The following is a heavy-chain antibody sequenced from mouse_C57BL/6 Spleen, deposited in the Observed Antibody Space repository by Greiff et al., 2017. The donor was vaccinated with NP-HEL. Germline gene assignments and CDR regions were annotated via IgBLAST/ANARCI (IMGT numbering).Heavy chain of an antibody. V-gene: IGHV1-50*01. J-gene: IGHJ2*01. CDR2: IDPSDSYT. CDR3: AYAYSDNDY. CDR1: GYTFTSYW. Sequence: QVQLQQPGAELVKPGASVKLSCKASGYTFTSYWMQWVKQRPGQGLEWIGEIDPSDSYTNYNQKFKGKATLTVDTSSSTAYMQLSSLTSEDSAVYYCAYAYSDNDYWGQGTTLTVSS. D-gene: IGHD2-13*01.